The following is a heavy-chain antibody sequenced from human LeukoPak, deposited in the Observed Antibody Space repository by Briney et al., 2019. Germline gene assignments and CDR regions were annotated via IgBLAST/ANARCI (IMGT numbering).Heavy chain of an antibody. D-gene: IGHD4-11*01. CDR2: INPSGGST. CDR1: GYTFTSYY. J-gene: IGHJ4*02. V-gene: IGHV1-46*01. CDR3: ARSVTTLGFDY. Sequence: ASVKVSCKASGYTFTSYYMHWVRQAPGQGLEWMGIINPSGGSTSYAQQFQGRVTMTRDMSTSTVYMELSSLRSEDTAVYYCARSVTTLGFDYWGQGTLVTVSS.